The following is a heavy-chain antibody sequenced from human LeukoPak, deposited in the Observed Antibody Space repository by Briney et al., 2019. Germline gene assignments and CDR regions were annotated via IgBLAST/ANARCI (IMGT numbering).Heavy chain of an antibody. CDR2: MSYDRRDE. Sequence: GGSLRLSCAASGFTFRSHGMHWARQAPGMGLEWVAAMSYDRRDEFYAESVRGRFTISRDNSENTLYLQMDSLRPEDTAVYYCAKDAGLIRGVPHWYFDYWGQGSLVTVSS. D-gene: IGHD3-10*01. CDR1: GFTFRSHG. V-gene: IGHV3-30*18. CDR3: AKDAGLIRGVPHWYFDY. J-gene: IGHJ4*02.